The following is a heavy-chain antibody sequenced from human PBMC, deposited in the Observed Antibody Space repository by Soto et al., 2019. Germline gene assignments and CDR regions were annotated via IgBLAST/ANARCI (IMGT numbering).Heavy chain of an antibody. CDR2: INSDGSST. CDR1: GFTFSSYW. V-gene: IGHV3-74*01. J-gene: IGHJ4*02. CDR3: ERTMGIAVAGIDY. Sequence: PGGSLRLSCAASGFTFSSYWMHWVRQAPGKGLVWVSRINSDGSSTSYADSVKGRFTISRDNAKNTLYLQMNSLRAEDTAVYYCERTMGIAVAGIDYWGQGTLVTVSS. D-gene: IGHD6-19*01.